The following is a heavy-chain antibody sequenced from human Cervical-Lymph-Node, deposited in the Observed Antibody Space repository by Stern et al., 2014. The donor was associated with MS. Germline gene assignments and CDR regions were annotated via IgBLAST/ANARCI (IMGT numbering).Heavy chain of an antibody. V-gene: IGHV1-46*01. CDR2: INPSGGSS. CDR1: GDTFTSYY. Sequence: MQLVESGAEVKKPGASVKVSCKASGDTFTSYYMHWVRQAPGQGLEWLGIINPSGGSSHYAQKVQGRVTMTRDTSTSTVFMELSSLRSEDTAVYYCATYSSNWSPPWYWGQGTLVTVSS. D-gene: IGHD6-13*01. CDR3: ATYSSNWSPPWY. J-gene: IGHJ4*02.